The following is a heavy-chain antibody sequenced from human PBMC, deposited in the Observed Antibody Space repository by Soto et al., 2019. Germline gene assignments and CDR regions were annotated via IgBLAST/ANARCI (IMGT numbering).Heavy chain of an antibody. CDR2: IYYSGST. V-gene: IGHV4-31*03. J-gene: IGHJ4*02. D-gene: IGHD5-18*01. CDR3: ASVPYSYGYRAFDY. CDR1: GGSVSSGGYY. Sequence: SETLSLTCTVSGGSVSSGGYYWSWIRQHPGKGLEWIGYIYYSGSTYYNPSLKSRVTISVDTSKNQFSLKLSSVTAADTAVYYCASVPYSYGYRAFDYWGQGTLVTVSS.